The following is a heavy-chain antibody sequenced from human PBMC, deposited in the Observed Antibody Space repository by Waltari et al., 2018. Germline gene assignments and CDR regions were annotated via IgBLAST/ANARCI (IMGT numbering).Heavy chain of an antibody. V-gene: IGHV3-21*01. CDR2: ISSSSSYI. Sequence: EMQLLESGGGLVTPGGSLRPSCAHPGFPFSRYTMNWVRQAPGKGLEWVSSISSSSSYIYYADSVKGRFTISRDNAKNSLFLQMNSLRAEDTAVYYCASDGYYGSGSYAYWGQGTLVTVSS. CDR3: ASDGYYGSGSYAY. CDR1: GFPFSRYT. D-gene: IGHD3-10*01. J-gene: IGHJ4*02.